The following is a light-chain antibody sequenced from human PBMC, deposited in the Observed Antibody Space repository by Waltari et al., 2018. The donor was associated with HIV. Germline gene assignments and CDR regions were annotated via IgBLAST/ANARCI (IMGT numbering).Light chain of an antibody. CDR3: QQYSSSPWT. CDR1: QTISSNF. Sequence: VVLTQSPVSLCLSPGERATLSCGASQTISSNFLAWSQQRLGLPPSLLIYDASKRASGVPDRFSGAGSGTDFTLTINRLDPEDSAVYFCQQYSSSPWTFGQGTKV. V-gene: IGKV3D-20*01. CDR2: DAS. J-gene: IGKJ1*01.